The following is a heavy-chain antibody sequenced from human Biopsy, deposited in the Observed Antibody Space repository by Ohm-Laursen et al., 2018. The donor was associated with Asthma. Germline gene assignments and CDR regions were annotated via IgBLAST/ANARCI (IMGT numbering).Heavy chain of an antibody. CDR3: AKITTDRQKANNWFDP. CDR1: GFSISSYG. CDR2: ISASGVRT. J-gene: IGHJ5*02. V-gene: IGHV3-23*01. D-gene: IGHD3-22*01. Sequence: SLRLSCAASGFSISSYGMHWVRQAPGKGLEWVSSISASGVRTFYADSVKGRFTVSRDSSRNTLYLQLSTLRVEDTAVYFCAKITTDRQKANNWFDPWGQGTLVTVSS.